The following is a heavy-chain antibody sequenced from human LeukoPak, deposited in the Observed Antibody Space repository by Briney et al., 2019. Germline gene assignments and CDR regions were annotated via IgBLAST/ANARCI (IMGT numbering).Heavy chain of an antibody. Sequence: PGGSLRLSRAASLLTFSSYWMSCVRQAPGTELKWLANIKQDGSEKYHVDSLKGRFTISRDNAKNSLYLQMNSLRAEDTAVYYCARSVDYSTPNVYYFDYWGQGTLVTVSS. CDR2: IKQDGSEK. J-gene: IGHJ4*02. D-gene: IGHD4-11*01. V-gene: IGHV3-7*01. CDR3: ARSVDYSTPNVYYFDY. CDR1: LLTFSSYW.